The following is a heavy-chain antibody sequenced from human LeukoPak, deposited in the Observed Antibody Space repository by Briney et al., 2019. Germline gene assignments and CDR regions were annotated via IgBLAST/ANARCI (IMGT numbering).Heavy chain of an antibody. J-gene: IGHJ4*02. CDR2: ISSSSSYI. CDR1: GFTFSSYS. CDR3: ASRLGYCSSTSCARGN. Sequence: GGSLRLSCAASGFTFSSYSMNWVRQAPGKGLEWVSSISSSSSYIYYADSVKGRFTISRDNAKNSLYLQMNSLRAEDTAVYYCASRLGYCSSTSCARGNWGQGTLVTVSS. V-gene: IGHV3-21*01. D-gene: IGHD2-2*01.